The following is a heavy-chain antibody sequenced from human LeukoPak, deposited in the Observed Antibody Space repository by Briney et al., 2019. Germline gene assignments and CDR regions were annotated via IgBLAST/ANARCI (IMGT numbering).Heavy chain of an antibody. CDR3: ARGRYYYDSSGYPDY. CDR2: ISSSGSTI. V-gene: IGHV3-11*04. Sequence: GGSLRLSCAASGFTFSDYYMSWIRQAPGKGLEWVSYISSSGSTIYYADSVKGRFTISRDNAKNSLYQQMNSLRAEDTAVYYCARGRYYYDSSGYPDYWGQGTLVTVSS. D-gene: IGHD3-22*01. CDR1: GFTFSDYY. J-gene: IGHJ4*02.